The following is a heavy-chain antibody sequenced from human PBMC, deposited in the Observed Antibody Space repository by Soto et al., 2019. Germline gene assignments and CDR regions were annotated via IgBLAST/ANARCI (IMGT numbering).Heavy chain of an antibody. D-gene: IGHD3-22*01. CDR3: APGASSGSYGG. J-gene: IGHJ4*02. CDR2: IPVGTGNT. Sequence: SVKVSCKASGFTFTSSSVQWVRQARGQRLEWIGWIPVGTGNTNYAQKFQERVTITRDMSTSTAYVELSNLRSEDTSVYYCAPGASSGSYGGWGQRTQGTVSS. V-gene: IGHV1-58*01. CDR1: GFTFTSSS.